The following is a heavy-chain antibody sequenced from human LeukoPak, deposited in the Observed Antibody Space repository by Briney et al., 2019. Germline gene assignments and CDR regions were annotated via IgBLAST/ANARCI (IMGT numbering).Heavy chain of an antibody. D-gene: IGHD4-23*01. CDR3: ARDLSYGGNSGYFDY. Sequence: GGSLRLSCAASGFTFSSYSMNWVRQAPGKGLEWVSYISSSSSTIYYADSVKGRFTISRDNAKNSLYLQMNSLRDEDTAVYYYARDLSYGGNSGYFDYWGQGTLVTVSS. CDR1: GFTFSSYS. J-gene: IGHJ4*02. CDR2: ISSSSSTI. V-gene: IGHV3-48*02.